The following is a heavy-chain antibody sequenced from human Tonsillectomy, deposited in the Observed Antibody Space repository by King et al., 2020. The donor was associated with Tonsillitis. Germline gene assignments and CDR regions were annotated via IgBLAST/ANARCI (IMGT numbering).Heavy chain of an antibody. J-gene: IGHJ3*02. D-gene: IGHD1-1*01. Sequence: VQLVESGGGVVQPGRSLRLSCAASGFTLSIYVMHWVRQAPGKGLEWVAVTSYDGSNKYYADSVKGRFTISRDKSKNTLYLQMNSLRAEDTAVYYCAREDLEGYPDAFDIWGQGTMVTVSS. V-gene: IGHV3-33*05. CDR1: GFTLSIYV. CDR3: AREDLEGYPDAFDI. CDR2: TSYDGSNK.